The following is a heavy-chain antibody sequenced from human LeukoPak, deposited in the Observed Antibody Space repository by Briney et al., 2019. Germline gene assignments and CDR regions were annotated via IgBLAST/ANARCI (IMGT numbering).Heavy chain of an antibody. V-gene: IGHV4-39*07. CDR1: GDSISSSGYY. J-gene: IGHJ2*01. D-gene: IGHD2/OR15-2a*01. CDR2: IHHSGNT. CDR3: ARITFRSYFDL. Sequence: SETLSLTCSVSGDSISSSGYYWDWIRQPPGKGLEWIGSIHHSGNTNYNPSLKSRVTISVDTSKNQFSLKLSSVTAADTAVYYCARITFRSYFDLWGRGTLVTVSS.